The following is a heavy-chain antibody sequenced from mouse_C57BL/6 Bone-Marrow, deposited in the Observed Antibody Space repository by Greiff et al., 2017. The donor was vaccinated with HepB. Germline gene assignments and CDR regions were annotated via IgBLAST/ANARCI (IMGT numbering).Heavy chain of an antibody. Sequence: CKASGVAFSRYWMSWVRRAPGKGLEWIGEINPDSSTINYAPSLKDKFIISRDNAKNTLYLQMSKVRSEDTALYYCARSLHYYGSSWFAYWGQGTLVTVSA. J-gene: IGHJ3*01. CDR3: ARSLHYYGSSWFAY. V-gene: IGHV4-1*01. D-gene: IGHD1-1*01. CDR2: INPDSSTI. CDR1: GVAFSRYW.